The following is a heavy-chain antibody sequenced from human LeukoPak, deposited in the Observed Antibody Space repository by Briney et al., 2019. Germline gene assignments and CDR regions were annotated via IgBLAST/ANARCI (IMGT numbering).Heavy chain of an antibody. CDR2: ISSNGGST. CDR1: GFTFSSYA. V-gene: IGHV3-64*01. CDR3: ARGQAVVPAAYRGGWFDP. D-gene: IGHD2-2*01. J-gene: IGHJ5*02. Sequence: GGSLRLSCAASGFTFSSYAMPWVRQAPGKGLEYVSAISSNGGSTYYANSVKGRFTISRDNSKNTLYLQMGSLRAEDMAVYYCARGQAVVPAAYRGGWFDPWGQGTLVTVSS.